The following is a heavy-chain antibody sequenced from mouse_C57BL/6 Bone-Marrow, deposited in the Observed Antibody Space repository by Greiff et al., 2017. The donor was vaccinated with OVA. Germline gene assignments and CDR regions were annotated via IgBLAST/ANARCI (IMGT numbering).Heavy chain of an antibody. J-gene: IGHJ1*03. CDR2: IYPRSGNT. CDR3: ARSELLQPCYFDV. D-gene: IGHD1-1*01. Sequence: QVQLQQSGAELARPGASVKLSCKASGYTFTSYGISWVKQRTGQGLEWIGEIYPRSGNTYYNEKFKGKATLTADKSSSTAYMELRSLTSEDSAVYFCARSELLQPCYFDVWGTGTTVTVSS. CDR1: GYTFTSYG. V-gene: IGHV1-81*01.